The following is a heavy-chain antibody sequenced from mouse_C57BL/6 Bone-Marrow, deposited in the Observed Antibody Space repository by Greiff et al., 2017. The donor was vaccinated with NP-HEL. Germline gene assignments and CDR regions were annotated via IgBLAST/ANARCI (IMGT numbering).Heavy chain of an antibody. CDR2: INPGSGGT. CDR1: GYAFTNYL. D-gene: IGHD4-1*01. CDR3: ARGTGTLDY. Sequence: VQLQQSGAELVRPGTSVKVSCKASGYAFTNYLIEWVKQRPGQGLEWIGVINPGSGGTNYNEKFKGKATLTADKSSSTAYMQLSSLTSEDSAVYVCARGTGTLDYWGKGTTLTVSS. V-gene: IGHV1-54*01. J-gene: IGHJ2*01.